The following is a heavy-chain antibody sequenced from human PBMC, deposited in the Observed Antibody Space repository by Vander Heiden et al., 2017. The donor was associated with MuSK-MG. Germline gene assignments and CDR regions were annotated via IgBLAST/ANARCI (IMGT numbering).Heavy chain of an antibody. CDR1: GFTFSSYA. J-gene: IGHJ4*02. CDR3: ASTPYDFWSGYYPTFDY. CDR2: VSGRGDST. V-gene: IGHV3-23*01. Sequence: EVQLLESGGGLVQPGGSLRLSCVGSGFTFSSYAMSGVRQAPGKGLAWVSAVSGRGDSTFYADSVKGRFTISRDNSKNTLYLQMNSLRAEDTAVYYCASTPYDFWSGYYPTFDYWGQGTLVTVSS. D-gene: IGHD3-3*01.